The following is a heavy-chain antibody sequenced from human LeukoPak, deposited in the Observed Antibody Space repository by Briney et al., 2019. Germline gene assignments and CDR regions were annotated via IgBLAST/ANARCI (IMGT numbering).Heavy chain of an antibody. J-gene: IGHJ1*01. Sequence: PGGSLRLSCVVSGFTFSDYYMSWIRQAPGKGLEWISYISSDNSTTYYADSVKGRFTVSRDNARDSLYLQMNSLRAEDTAVYYCATPRNYYADWGQGTLVTVSS. CDR1: GFTFSDYY. D-gene: IGHD3-10*01. V-gene: IGHV3-11*04. CDR2: ISSDNSTT. CDR3: ATPRNYYAD.